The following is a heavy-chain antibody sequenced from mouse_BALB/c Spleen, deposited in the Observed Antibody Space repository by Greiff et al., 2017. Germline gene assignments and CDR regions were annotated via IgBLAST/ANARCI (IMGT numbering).Heavy chain of an antibody. CDR1: GFSLTSYG. Sequence: VQLQQSGPGLVQPSQSLSITCAVSGFSLTSYGVHWVRQSPGKGLEWLGVIWSGGSTDYNAAFISRLSISKDNSKSQVFFKMNSLQANDTAIYYCARNWGYGNYEAWFAYWGQGTLVTVSA. CDR3: ARNWGYGNYEAWFAY. V-gene: IGHV2-2*02. D-gene: IGHD2-10*02. CDR2: IWSGGST. J-gene: IGHJ3*01.